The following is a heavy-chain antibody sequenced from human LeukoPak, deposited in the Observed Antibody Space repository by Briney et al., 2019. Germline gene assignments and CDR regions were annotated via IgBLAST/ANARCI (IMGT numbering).Heavy chain of an antibody. J-gene: IGHJ4*02. CDR3: AREILRAYGPFDY. CDR1: GFTFSSYG. V-gene: IGHV3-30*02. D-gene: IGHD3-3*01. CDR2: IRYDGSNK. Sequence: GGSLRLSCAASGFTFSSYGMHWVRQAPGKGLEWVAFIRYDGSNKYYADSVKGRFTISRDNSKNTLYLQMNSLRAEDTAVYYCAREILRAYGPFDYWGQGTLVTVSS.